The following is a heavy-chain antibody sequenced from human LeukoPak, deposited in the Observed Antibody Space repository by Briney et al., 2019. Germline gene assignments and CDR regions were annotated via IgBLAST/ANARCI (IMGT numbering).Heavy chain of an antibody. Sequence: GRSLRLSCAASGFIFSNYAMHWVRQAPGKGLEWVALISSDGSKIYYADSVKGRFTISRDNSKNTLYLQMNSLRAEDTAVYYCARDRLRLGELSLSFPDYWGQGTLVTVSS. CDR2: ISSDGSKI. CDR1: GFIFSNYA. CDR3: ARDRLRLGELSLSFPDY. V-gene: IGHV3-30*04. D-gene: IGHD3-16*02. J-gene: IGHJ4*02.